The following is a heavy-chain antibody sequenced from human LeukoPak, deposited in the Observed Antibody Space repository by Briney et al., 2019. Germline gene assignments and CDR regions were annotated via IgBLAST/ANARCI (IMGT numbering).Heavy chain of an antibody. CDR1: GGSFSGYY. CDR3: ARVLGGDWFDP. Sequence: SETLSLTCAVYGGSFSGYYWSWIRQPPGKGLEWIGEINHSGSTNYNPSLKSRVTISVDTSKNQFPLKLSSVTAADTAVYYCARVLGGDWFDPWGQGTLVTVSS. V-gene: IGHV4-34*01. J-gene: IGHJ5*02. D-gene: IGHD7-27*01. CDR2: INHSGST.